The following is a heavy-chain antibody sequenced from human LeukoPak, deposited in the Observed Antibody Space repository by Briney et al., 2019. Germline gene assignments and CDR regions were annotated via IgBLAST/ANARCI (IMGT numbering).Heavy chain of an antibody. Sequence: PSETLSLTCTVSGGSIGSDYWSWIRQPPGKGLEWIGYIFYTGDSNQNPSLKNRVTISLDTSNNQFSLKLSSVTAADTAVYYCARGGIAAAGNFLRYFDYWGQGTLVTVSS. D-gene: IGHD6-13*01. CDR2: IFYTGDS. J-gene: IGHJ4*02. CDR1: GGSIGSDY. V-gene: IGHV4-59*08. CDR3: ARGGIAAAGNFLRYFDY.